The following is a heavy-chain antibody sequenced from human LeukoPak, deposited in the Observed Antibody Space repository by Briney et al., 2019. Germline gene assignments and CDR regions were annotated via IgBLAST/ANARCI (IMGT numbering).Heavy chain of an antibody. J-gene: IGHJ4*02. Sequence: KASETLSLTCTVSGGSINSYYWSWIRQPPGKGLEWIGYIYDSGSTNYNPSLKSRVTISVDTSKNQFSLKLSSVTAADTAVYYCARAVRGSGVFDYWGQGTLVTVSS. CDR3: ARAVRGSGVFDY. D-gene: IGHD3-10*01. V-gene: IGHV4-59*12. CDR2: IYDSGST. CDR1: GGSINSYY.